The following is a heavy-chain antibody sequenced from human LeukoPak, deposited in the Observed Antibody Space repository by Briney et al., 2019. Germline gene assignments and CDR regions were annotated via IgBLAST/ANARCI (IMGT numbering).Heavy chain of an antibody. CDR2: ISDSGDST. Sequence: GGSLRLSCAASGFTFSNYGMTWVRQAPGKGLEWVSAISDSGDSTYYADSVKGRFTISRHNSKNTLYLQLNSLRAEDTAVYYCAELGITMIGGVWGKGTTVTISS. J-gene: IGHJ6*04. CDR1: GFTFSNYG. CDR3: AELGITMIGGV. V-gene: IGHV3-23*01. D-gene: IGHD3-10*02.